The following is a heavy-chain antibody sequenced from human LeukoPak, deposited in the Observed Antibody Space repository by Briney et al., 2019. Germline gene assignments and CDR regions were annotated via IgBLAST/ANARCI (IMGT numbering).Heavy chain of an antibody. Sequence: GGSLRLSCAASGFTFSNYNINWVRQAPGKGLEWVSSISSRGSYIYYAGSVKGRFAISADNAMNSLYLQMNSLRAEDTAVYYCARGYSSSWYDLYYFDYWGQGTLVTVSS. CDR3: ARGYSSSWYDLYYFDY. CDR1: GFTFSNYN. J-gene: IGHJ4*02. D-gene: IGHD6-13*01. CDR2: ISSRGSYI. V-gene: IGHV3-21*01.